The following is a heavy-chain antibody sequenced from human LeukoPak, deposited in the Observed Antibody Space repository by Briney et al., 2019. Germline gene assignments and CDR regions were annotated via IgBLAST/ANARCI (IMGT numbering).Heavy chain of an antibody. V-gene: IGHV4-39*01. J-gene: IGHJ3*02. Sequence: PSETLSLTCTVSGGSISSSSYYWGWIRQPAGNGLEWIGSIYYSGSTYYNPSLNSRFTISVDTSKNQFSLKLSSVPAADTAVYYCARLLPRDAFDIWGQGTMVTVSS. D-gene: IGHD3-3*01. CDR3: ARLLPRDAFDI. CDR1: GGSISSSSYY. CDR2: IYYSGST.